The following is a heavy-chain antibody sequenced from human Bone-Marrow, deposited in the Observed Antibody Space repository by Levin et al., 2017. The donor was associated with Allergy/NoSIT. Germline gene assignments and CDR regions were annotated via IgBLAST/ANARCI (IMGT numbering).Heavy chain of an antibody. CDR3: ARARVGAGRFDF. Sequence: SETLSLTCDISGASVSSNNAAWNWLRQSPSRGLECLGRTAYRSRWSNDYAGSVRSRITINSDTSKNQFSLQLNSVTPEDTAVYYCARARVGAGRFDFWGQGSLVTVSS. V-gene: IGHV6-1*01. CDR2: TAYRSRWSN. J-gene: IGHJ4*02. CDR1: GASVSSNNAA. D-gene: IGHD1-26*01.